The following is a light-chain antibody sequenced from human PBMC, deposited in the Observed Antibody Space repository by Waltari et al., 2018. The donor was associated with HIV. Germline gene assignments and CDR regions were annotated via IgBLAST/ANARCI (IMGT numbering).Light chain of an antibody. CDR2: GAS. CDR1: QSVNSD. CDR3: QQYNNWPPIT. J-gene: IGKJ5*01. Sequence: EIVLTQSPATLSVSPGGRVTLSCRASQSVNSDLAWYQQKPGQAPRLLIYGASTRAAGIPARFSGGGSGTEFTLTISSPQSEDFAVYYCQQYNNWPPITFGQGTRLEIK. V-gene: IGKV3-15*01.